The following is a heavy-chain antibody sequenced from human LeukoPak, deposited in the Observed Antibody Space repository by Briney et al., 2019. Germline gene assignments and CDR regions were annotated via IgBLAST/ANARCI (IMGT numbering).Heavy chain of an antibody. CDR3: ARGQCSGGSCYSPLKFDP. Sequence: SETLSLTCAVSGGSISSYYWSWIRQPPGKGLEWIGYIYYSGSTNYNPSLKSRVTISVDTSKNQFSLKLSSVTAADTAVYYCARGQCSGGSCYSPLKFDPWGQGTLVTVSS. J-gene: IGHJ5*02. V-gene: IGHV4-59*01. D-gene: IGHD2-15*01. CDR2: IYYSGST. CDR1: GGSISSYY.